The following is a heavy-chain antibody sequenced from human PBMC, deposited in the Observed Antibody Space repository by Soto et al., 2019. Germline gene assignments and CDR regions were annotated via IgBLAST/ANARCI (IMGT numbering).Heavy chain of an antibody. J-gene: IGHJ4*02. CDR1: GASVRSGDYY. D-gene: IGHD4-17*01. V-gene: IGHV4-30-4*01. Sequence: QVQLQESGPGLVQPSQTLSLTCSVSGASVRSGDYYWSSIRQAPGKGLEWMGYIYNSGGSYYNPSLKGRLTISIATSKNQFSLQWNSVTAADTDIYYCVGTGTTDAYWGRGTLVTVSS. CDR3: VGTGTTDAY. CDR2: IYNSGGS.